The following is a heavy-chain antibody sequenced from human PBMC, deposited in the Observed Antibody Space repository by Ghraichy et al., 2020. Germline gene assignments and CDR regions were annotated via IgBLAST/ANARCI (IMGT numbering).Heavy chain of an antibody. Sequence: SETLSLTCAVYGGSFSGYYWSWIRQPPGKGLEWIGEINHSGSTNYNPSLKSRVTISVDTSKNQFSLKLRSVTAADTAVYYCARGEVSGSSVYYYGMDVWGQGTTVTVSS. D-gene: IGHD6-6*01. CDR2: INHSGST. J-gene: IGHJ6*02. V-gene: IGHV4-34*01. CDR1: GGSFSGYY. CDR3: ARGEVSGSSVYYYGMDV.